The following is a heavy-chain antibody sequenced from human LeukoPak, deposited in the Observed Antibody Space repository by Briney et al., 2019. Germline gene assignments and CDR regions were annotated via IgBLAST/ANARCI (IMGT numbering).Heavy chain of an antibody. J-gene: IGHJ4*02. Sequence: ASVKVSCKASGYTFTSYAMHWVRQAPGQRLEWMGWINAGNGNTKYSQKFQGRVTITRDTSASTACMELSSLRSEDTAVYYCARDQGYSSPNFDYWGQGTLVTVSS. D-gene: IGHD6-13*01. CDR3: ARDQGYSSPNFDY. CDR1: GYTFTSYA. V-gene: IGHV1-3*01. CDR2: INAGNGNT.